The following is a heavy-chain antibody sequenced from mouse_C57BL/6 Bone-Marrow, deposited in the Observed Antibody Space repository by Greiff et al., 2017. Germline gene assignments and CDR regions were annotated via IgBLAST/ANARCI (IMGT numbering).Heavy chain of an antibody. V-gene: IGHV5-12*01. Sequence: EVMLVESGGGLVQPGGSLKLSCAASGFTFSDYYMYWVRQTPEKRLEWVAYISTGGGSTYYPDTVKGRFTISRYNAKNTLYLQMSRLKSEDTAMYDCSRDGVYYASFAYWGQGTLVTVSA. D-gene: IGHD2-1*01. CDR3: SRDGVYYASFAY. CDR2: ISTGGGST. CDR1: GFTFSDYY. J-gene: IGHJ3*01.